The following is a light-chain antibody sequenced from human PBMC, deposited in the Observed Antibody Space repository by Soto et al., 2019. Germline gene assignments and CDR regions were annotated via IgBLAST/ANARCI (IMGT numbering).Light chain of an antibody. J-gene: IGKJ1*01. CDR1: QGISNY. CDR2: AAS. Sequence: DIQMTQSPSSLSASVGDRVTITCRASQGISNYLAWYQQKPGKVPKLLIYAASTLQSGVPYRFSGSGSGTDFPLTISRLQPEDVATYYCQKYNSAPWTFGQGTKVEIK. CDR3: QKYNSAPWT. V-gene: IGKV1-27*01.